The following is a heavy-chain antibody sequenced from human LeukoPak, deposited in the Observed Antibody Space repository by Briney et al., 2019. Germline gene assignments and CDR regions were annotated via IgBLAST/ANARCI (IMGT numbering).Heavy chain of an antibody. CDR3: ARSRQTYGDLRFDY. Sequence: GGSLRLSXAASGFTFSSYWMHWVRQAPGKGLVWVSRINSDGSSTSYADSVKGRFTISRDNAKNTLYLQMNSLRAEDTAVYYCARSRQTYGDLRFDYWGQGTLVTVSS. CDR1: GFTFSSYW. D-gene: IGHD4-17*01. CDR2: INSDGSST. V-gene: IGHV3-74*01. J-gene: IGHJ4*02.